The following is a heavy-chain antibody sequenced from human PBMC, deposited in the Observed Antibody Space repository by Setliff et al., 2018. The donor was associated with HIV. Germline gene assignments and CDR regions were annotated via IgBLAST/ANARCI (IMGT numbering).Heavy chain of an antibody. CDR3: ARGVPVD. Sequence: SETLSLTCAVYGGSFSDYQWSWVRQSAGKGLEWIGQINYSGTTRYNPSLRSQVTMSIATSKNQFSLRLTSVTAADPAIYYCARGVPVDWDQGMLVTVSS. D-gene: IGHD6-6*01. J-gene: IGHJ4*02. CDR1: GGSFSDYQ. V-gene: IGHV4-34*01. CDR2: INYSGTT.